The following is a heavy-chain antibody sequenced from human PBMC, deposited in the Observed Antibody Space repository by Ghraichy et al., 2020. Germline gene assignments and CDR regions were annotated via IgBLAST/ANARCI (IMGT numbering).Heavy chain of an antibody. D-gene: IGHD3-10*01. CDR3: ARDLGGSVLDY. CDR1: GFTFSSYA. V-gene: IGHV3-30-3*01. Sequence: GESLNISCAASGFTFSSYAMHWVRQAPGKGLDWVAVISYDGSNKYYADSVKGRFTISRDNSKNTLYLQMNSLRAEDTAVYYCARDLGGSVLDYWGQGTLVTVSS. CDR2: ISYDGSNK. J-gene: IGHJ4*02.